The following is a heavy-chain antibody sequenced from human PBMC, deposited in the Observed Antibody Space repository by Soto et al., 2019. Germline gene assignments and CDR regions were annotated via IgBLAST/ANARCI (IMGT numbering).Heavy chain of an antibody. CDR3: ARDPGRITMVRGLDWFDP. CDR1: GFTFSSYS. Sequence: GGSLRLSCAASGFTFSSYSMNWVRQAPGKGLEWVSSISSSSSYIYYADSVKGRFTISRDNAKNSLYLQMNSLRAEDTAVYYSARDPGRITMVRGLDWFDPWGQGTLVTVSS. J-gene: IGHJ5*02. D-gene: IGHD3-10*01. V-gene: IGHV3-21*01. CDR2: ISSSSSYI.